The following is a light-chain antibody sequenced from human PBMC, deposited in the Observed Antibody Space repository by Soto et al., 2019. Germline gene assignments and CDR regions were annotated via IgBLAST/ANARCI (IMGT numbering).Light chain of an antibody. J-gene: IGKJ1*01. CDR1: QSVSSN. V-gene: IGKV3-15*01. CDR2: GAS. Sequence: EIVITQSPATLSVSPGERATLSCRASQSVSSNLAWYQQKPGQAPRLLIYGASTRATGIPARFSGSGSGTDFTLTISGLEPEDFAVYYCQQYTDWPLTFGQGTKVDIK. CDR3: QQYTDWPLT.